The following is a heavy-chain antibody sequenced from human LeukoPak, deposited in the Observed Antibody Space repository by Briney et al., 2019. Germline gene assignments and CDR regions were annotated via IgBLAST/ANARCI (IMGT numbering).Heavy chain of an antibody. V-gene: IGHV3-23*01. CDR2: ISGSGGST. CDR3: AKGSAMGPYNWFDP. CDR1: GFTFSSYA. Sequence: GGSLRLSCAASGFTFSSYAMSWVRQAPGRGLEWVSAISGSGGSTYYADSVKGRFTISRDNSKNTLYLQMNSLRAEDTAVYYCAKGSAMGPYNWFDPWGQGTLVTVSS. D-gene: IGHD5-18*01. J-gene: IGHJ5*02.